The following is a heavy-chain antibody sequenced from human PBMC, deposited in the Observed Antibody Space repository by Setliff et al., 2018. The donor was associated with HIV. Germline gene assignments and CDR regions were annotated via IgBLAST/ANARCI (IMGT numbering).Heavy chain of an antibody. D-gene: IGHD2-15*01. CDR2: LYHRGGT. CDR1: DTSIRSNSYW. Sequence: ADTLSLTCSVSDTSIRSNSYWWAWIRQPPGKGLEYVGTLYHRGGTFNNPSLKSRVVMSVDTSENQFSLKLTSVTAADTATYYCARDTRVNVAPDARCYHTFDFWGRGTMVTVSS. CDR3: ARDTRVNVAPDARCYHTFDF. J-gene: IGHJ3*01. V-gene: IGHV4-39*07.